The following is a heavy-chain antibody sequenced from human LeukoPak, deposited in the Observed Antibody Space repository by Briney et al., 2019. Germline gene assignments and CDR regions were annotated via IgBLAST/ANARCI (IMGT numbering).Heavy chain of an antibody. CDR2: IYYSGTT. CDR3: ATRPGGSTWYGVFDF. J-gene: IGHJ4*02. D-gene: IGHD6-13*01. CDR1: GVSMNSHY. V-gene: IGHV4-59*11. Sequence: PSETLSLNCSVSGVSMNSHYWSWIRQPPGKGLEWIGYIYYSGTTDYNPSLKSRVTMSMDTSKNQFSLKLTSVTAADTALYYCATRPGGSTWYGVFDFWSRGTLVTVSS.